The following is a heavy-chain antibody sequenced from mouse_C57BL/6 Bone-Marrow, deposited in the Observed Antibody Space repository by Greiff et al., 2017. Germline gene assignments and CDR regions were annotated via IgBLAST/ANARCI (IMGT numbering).Heavy chain of an antibody. D-gene: IGHD2-4*01. Sequence: VQLQQSGPELVKPGASVKISCKASGYSFTDYHMNWMKQSNGKSLEWIGVINPNYGTTSYNQKFKGKATLTVDKSSSTAYMELNSLTSEDSAVYYCARCYYYDYAMDYWGQGTSVTVSS. CDR1: GYSFTDYH. J-gene: IGHJ4*01. CDR2: INPNYGTT. CDR3: ARCYYYDYAMDY. V-gene: IGHV1-39*01.